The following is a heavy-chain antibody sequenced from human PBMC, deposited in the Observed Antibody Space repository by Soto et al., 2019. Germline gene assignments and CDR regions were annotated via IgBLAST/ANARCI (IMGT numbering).Heavy chain of an antibody. CDR3: ARASSHLYYFWSGYTFDY. CDR2: TYYRSKWYN. J-gene: IGHJ4*02. V-gene: IGHV6-1*01. D-gene: IGHD3-3*01. Sequence: PAQTLSLTCAISGDSVSSNSAAWNWIRQSPSRGLEWLGRTYYRSKWYNDYAVSVKSRITINPDTSKNQFSLQLNSVTPEDTAVYYCARASSHLYYFWSGYTFDYWGQGTLVTVSS. CDR1: GDSVSSNSAA.